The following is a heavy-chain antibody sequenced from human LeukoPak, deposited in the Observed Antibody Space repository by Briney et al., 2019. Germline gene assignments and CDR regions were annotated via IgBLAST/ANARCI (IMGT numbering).Heavy chain of an antibody. Sequence: AGESLKISCKGSGYSFTYWIGWVRQMPGKGLEWMGIIYSGDSHTKYSPSFQGRVTISVDNSISTAYLQWSSLEASDTAMYYCASARHGDYVWDYWGQGTLVTVSS. CDR3: ASARHGDYVWDY. J-gene: IGHJ4*02. D-gene: IGHD4-17*01. CDR2: IYSGDSHT. CDR1: GYSFTYW. V-gene: IGHV5-51*01.